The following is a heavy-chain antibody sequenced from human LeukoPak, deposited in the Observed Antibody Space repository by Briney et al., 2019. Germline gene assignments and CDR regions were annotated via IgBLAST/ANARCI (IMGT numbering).Heavy chain of an antibody. CDR2: ISGSGGST. J-gene: IGHJ4*02. Sequence: PVGSLRLSCAASGFTFSSYAMSCVRQAPAKGLKWVSAISGSGGSTYYADAVKGRFTISRGNSKNSLYLQMNSLRAEDTAVYYCAKAPCSSTNCYYFDYWGQGTLVTVSS. V-gene: IGHV3-23*01. D-gene: IGHD2-2*01. CDR1: GFTFSSYA. CDR3: AKAPCSSTNCYYFDY.